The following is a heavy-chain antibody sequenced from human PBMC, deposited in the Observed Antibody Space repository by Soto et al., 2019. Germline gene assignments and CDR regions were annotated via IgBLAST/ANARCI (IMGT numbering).Heavy chain of an antibody. CDR1: GLSFSSYD. V-gene: IGHV3-23*01. D-gene: IGHD2-2*01. J-gene: IGHJ4*02. CDR3: AQGFCSSTSCSRGYFDS. Sequence: SGVSLRLSCAASGLSFSSYDMSWLRQAPGKGLEWVSSTTGSGASTYYADSVKGRFTISRDNSKNTLYLQMSSLRVEDTAVYYCAQGFCSSTSCSRGYFDSWGQGTLVTVS. CDR2: TTGSGAST.